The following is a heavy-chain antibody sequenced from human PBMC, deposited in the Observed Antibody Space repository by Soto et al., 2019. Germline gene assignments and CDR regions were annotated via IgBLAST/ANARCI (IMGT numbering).Heavy chain of an antibody. Sequence: GESLKISCKGSGYSFTSYWITWVRQMPGKGLEWMGRIDPSNSYTNYSPSFQGHVTISRDTSISTAYLQWNSLKASDTATYYCVRRYSSSSVPDDWGQGTLVTVSS. V-gene: IGHV5-10-1*01. CDR3: VRRYSSSSVPDD. CDR1: GYSFTSYW. CDR2: IDPSNSYT. D-gene: IGHD6-6*01. J-gene: IGHJ4*02.